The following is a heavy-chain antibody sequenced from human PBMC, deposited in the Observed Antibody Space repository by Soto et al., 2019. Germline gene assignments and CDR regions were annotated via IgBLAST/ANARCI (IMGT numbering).Heavy chain of an antibody. Sequence: QMQLQESGPRLVKPSETLSLTCAVSSASISSEQRWSWVRQPPGKGLEWIGEIHHSGSTNINPSLKSRVTXSXAKSKNQFSLNLSSVTAADTAVYYCARSFGWYAIDQWGQGTLVTVSS. D-gene: IGHD6-19*01. V-gene: IGHV4-4*02. CDR2: IHHSGST. CDR1: SASISSEQR. CDR3: ARSFGWYAIDQ. J-gene: IGHJ4*02.